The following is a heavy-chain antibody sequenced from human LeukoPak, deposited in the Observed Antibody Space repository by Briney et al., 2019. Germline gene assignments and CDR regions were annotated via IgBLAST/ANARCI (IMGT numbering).Heavy chain of an antibody. D-gene: IGHD3-22*01. CDR1: GYSFTSYW. V-gene: IGHV5-51*01. J-gene: IGHJ4*02. CDR2: IYPGDSDT. Sequence: LGESLKISCKGSGYSFTSYWIGWVRQMPGKGLEWMGIIYPGDSDTRYSPSFQGQVTISADKSISTAYLQWSSLKASDTAMYYCARVTYYYDSSGYYYLDYWGQGTLVTVSS. CDR3: ARVTYYYDSSGYYYLDY.